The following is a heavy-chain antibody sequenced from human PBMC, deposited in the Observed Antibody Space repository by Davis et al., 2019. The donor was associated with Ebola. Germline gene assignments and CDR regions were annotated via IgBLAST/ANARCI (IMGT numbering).Heavy chain of an antibody. CDR3: ARVGVLYSSSNWFDP. CDR2: INPNSGGT. Sequence: ASVKVSCKASGYTFTGYYIHWVRQAPGQGLEWMGWINPNSGGTNYAQKFQGRVSMTRDTSISTAYMELSRLRSDDTAVYYCARVGVLYSSSNWFDPWGQGTLVTVSS. J-gene: IGHJ5*02. D-gene: IGHD6-6*01. CDR1: GYTFTGYY. V-gene: IGHV1-2*02.